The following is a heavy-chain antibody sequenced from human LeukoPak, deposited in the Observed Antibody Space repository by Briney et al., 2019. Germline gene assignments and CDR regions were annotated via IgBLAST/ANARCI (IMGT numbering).Heavy chain of an antibody. Sequence: SETLSLTCTVSGGSIGSGDYYWSWIRQPPGKGLEWIGYIYYSGSTYYNPSLKSRVTTSVDTSKNQFSLKLSSVTAADTAVYYCARHTTLTVAFDYWGQGTLVTVSS. CDR3: ARHTTLTVAFDY. D-gene: IGHD1-1*01. V-gene: IGHV4-30-4*01. CDR1: GGSIGSGDYY. CDR2: IYYSGST. J-gene: IGHJ4*02.